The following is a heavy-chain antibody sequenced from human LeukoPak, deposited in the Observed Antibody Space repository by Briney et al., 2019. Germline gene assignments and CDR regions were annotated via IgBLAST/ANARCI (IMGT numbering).Heavy chain of an antibody. V-gene: IGHV4-30-4*01. J-gene: IGHJ4*02. Sequence: SETLSLTCTVSGGSISSGDYYWSWIRQPPGKGLEWIGYIYYSGSTYYNPSLKSRVTISVDTSKNQFSLKLSSVTAADTAVYYCARDLSSDFWSGYYPHSFDYWGQGTLVTVSS. CDR1: GGSISSGDYY. D-gene: IGHD3-3*01. CDR3: ARDLSSDFWSGYYPHSFDY. CDR2: IYYSGST.